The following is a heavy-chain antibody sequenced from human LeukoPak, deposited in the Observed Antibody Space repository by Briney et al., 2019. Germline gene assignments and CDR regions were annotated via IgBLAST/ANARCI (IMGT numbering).Heavy chain of an antibody. CDR1: RGFISTHH. J-gene: IGHJ5*02. CDR3: ARHAWFDP. CDR2: IFNRGST. Sequence: SETLSLTCIVSRGFISTHHWSWIRQPPGKGLEWIGYIFNRGSTNYNPSLKSRVTISVDTSKNQFSLKLTSVTAADTAVYYCARHAWFDPWGQGTLVTVSS. V-gene: IGHV4-59*11.